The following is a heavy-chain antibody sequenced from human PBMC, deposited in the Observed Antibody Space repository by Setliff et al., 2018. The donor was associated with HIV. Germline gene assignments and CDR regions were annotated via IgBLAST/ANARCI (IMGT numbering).Heavy chain of an antibody. CDR1: EIKFTSHW. V-gene: IGHV5-51*01. J-gene: IGHJ4*02. Sequence: GESLKISCEDPEIKFTSHWIGWVRQMPGKGLEWMRIMSPDGSHIRYSPSFQGQVTISVDKSINTAYLQWSSLKASDSAMYYCASHIHYGAADYWGQGTLVTVSS. D-gene: IGHD3-10*01. CDR3: ASHIHYGAADY. CDR2: MSPDGSHI.